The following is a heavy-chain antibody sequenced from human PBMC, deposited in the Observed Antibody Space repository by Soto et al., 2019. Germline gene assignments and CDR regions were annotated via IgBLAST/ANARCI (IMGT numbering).Heavy chain of an antibody. CDR1: GFSFTSYS. D-gene: IGHD3-3*01. CDR3: ARGFLSNSFDL. V-gene: IGHV3-48*02. Sequence: DLEESGGGLVQPGGSLRLSCAASGFSFTSYSMDWVRQAPGKGLEWLSYISPSGTTFHYADSVKGRFTISRDVAKNSLYLQMNSLRDEDTAVYYCARGFLSNSFDLWGQGTMVTVSS. CDR2: ISPSGTTF. J-gene: IGHJ3*01.